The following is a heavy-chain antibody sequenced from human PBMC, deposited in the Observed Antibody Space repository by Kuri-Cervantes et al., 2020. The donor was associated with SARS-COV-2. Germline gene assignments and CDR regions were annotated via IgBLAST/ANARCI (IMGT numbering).Heavy chain of an antibody. V-gene: IGHV3-13*01. Sequence: GESLKISCAASGFTFSSYSMNWVRQAPGKGLEWVSAIGTAGDTYYPGSVKGRFTISRDNSKNTVYLQMNSLRSEDTAVYYCAREGYYDSSGNYAATGMDVWGKGTTVTVSS. CDR1: GFTFSSYS. D-gene: IGHD3-22*01. J-gene: IGHJ6*03. CDR2: IGTAGDT. CDR3: AREGYYDSSGNYAATGMDV.